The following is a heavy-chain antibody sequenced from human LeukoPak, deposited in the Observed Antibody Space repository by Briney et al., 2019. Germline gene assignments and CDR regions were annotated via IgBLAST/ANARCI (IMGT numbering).Heavy chain of an antibody. CDR1: GYTFTGYY. J-gene: IGHJ3*02. CDR2: INPNSGGT. Sequence: GASVKVSCKASGYTFTGYYMHWVRQAPGQGLEWMGWINPNSGGTNYAQKFQGRVTMTRDTSISTAYMELSRLRSDDTAVYYCARTHDRWDRGIVVVPAAMVAFDNWGQGTMVTVSS. D-gene: IGHD2-2*01. CDR3: ARTHDRWDRGIVVVPAAMVAFDN. V-gene: IGHV1-2*02.